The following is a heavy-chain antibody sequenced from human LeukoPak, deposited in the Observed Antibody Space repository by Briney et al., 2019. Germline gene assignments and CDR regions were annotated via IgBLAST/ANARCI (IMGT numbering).Heavy chain of an antibody. J-gene: IGHJ6*02. CDR2: IRYDGNNE. CDR3: TRDLRRIAAAGTKNYYYYGMDV. V-gene: IGHV3-30*02. CDR1: GFTFSSYG. Sequence: PGGSLRLSCAASGFTFSSYGMHWVRQAPGKGLEWVASIRYDGNNEYYADSLKGRFTISRDNSKNTLYLQMNSLKTEDTAVYYCTRDLRRIAAAGTKNYYYYGMDVWGQGTTVTVSS. D-gene: IGHD6-13*01.